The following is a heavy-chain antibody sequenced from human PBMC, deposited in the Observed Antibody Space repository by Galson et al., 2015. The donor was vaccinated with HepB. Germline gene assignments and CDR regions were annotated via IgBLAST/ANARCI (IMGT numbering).Heavy chain of an antibody. CDR1: GYSFTSYW. J-gene: IGHJ1*01. V-gene: IGHV5-51*03. Sequence: QSGAEVKKPGESLKISCKGSGYSFTSYWIGWVRQMPGKGLEWMGIIYPGDSDTRYSPSFQGQVTISADKSISTAYLQWSSLRASDTAMYYCARRAEEYCSGGSCYLEYFQHWGQGTLVTVSS. CDR2: IYPGDSDT. D-gene: IGHD2-15*01. CDR3: ARRAEEYCSGGSCYLEYFQH.